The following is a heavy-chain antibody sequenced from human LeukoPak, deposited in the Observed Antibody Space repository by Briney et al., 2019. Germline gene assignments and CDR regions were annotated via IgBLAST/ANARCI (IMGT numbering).Heavy chain of an antibody. J-gene: IGHJ5*02. V-gene: IGHV2-5*01. CDR1: GFSLSTSGVG. CDR3: AHGPFAEIWFGGPWFDP. D-gene: IGHD3-10*01. Sequence: ESGPTLVKPTQTLTLTCTFSGFSLSTSGVGVGWIRQPPGKALEWLALIYWNDDKRYSPSLKSRLTITKDTSKNQVVLTMTNMDPVDTATYYCAHGPFAEIWFGGPWFDPWGQGTLVTVSS. CDR2: IYWNDDK.